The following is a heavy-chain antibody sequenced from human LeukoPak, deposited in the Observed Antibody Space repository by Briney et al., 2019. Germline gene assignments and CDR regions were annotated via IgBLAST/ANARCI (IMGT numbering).Heavy chain of an antibody. CDR3: AGYDFWSGPVFDY. CDR1: GGSISSGSYY. D-gene: IGHD3-3*01. CDR2: IYTSGST. V-gene: IGHV4-61*02. Sequence: PSETLSLTCTVSGGSISSGSYYWSWIRQPAGKGLEWIGRIYTSGSTNYNPSLKSRVTISADTSKNQFSLKLSAVTAADTAVYYCAGYDFWSGPVFDYWGQGTLVTVSS. J-gene: IGHJ4*02.